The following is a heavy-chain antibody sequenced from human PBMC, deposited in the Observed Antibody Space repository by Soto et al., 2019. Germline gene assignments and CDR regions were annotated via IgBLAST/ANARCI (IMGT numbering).Heavy chain of an antibody. CDR3: ERDYNRRPVGWFDP. V-gene: IGHV4-31*03. CDR2: INYSGRT. Sequence: QVQLQESGPGLVKPSQTLSLTCTVSGGSISSGGYYWSWIRQHPGKGLEWIGHINYSGRTYYNSSINNRVSISVDTSKNQFSLKLSSVTAADTAIYYCERDYNRRPVGWFDPWGQGTLVTVSS. D-gene: IGHD3-10*01. CDR1: GGSISSGGYY. J-gene: IGHJ5*02.